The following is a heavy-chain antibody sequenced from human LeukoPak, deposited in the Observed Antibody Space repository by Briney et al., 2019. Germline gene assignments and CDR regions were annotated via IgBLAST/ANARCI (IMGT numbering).Heavy chain of an antibody. V-gene: IGHV3-9*01. D-gene: IGHD1-26*01. CDR1: GFTFDDYA. Sequence: GGSLRLSCAASGFTFDDYAMHWVRQAPGKGLEWVSGISWNSGSIGYADSVKGRFTISRDNAKNSLYLQMNSLRAEDTAIYYCAKDIWRNSGSYDYWGQGTLVTVSS. CDR2: ISWNSGSI. J-gene: IGHJ4*02. CDR3: AKDIWRNSGSYDY.